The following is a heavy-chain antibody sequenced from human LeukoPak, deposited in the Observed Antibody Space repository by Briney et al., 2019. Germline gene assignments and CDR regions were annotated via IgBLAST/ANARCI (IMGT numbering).Heavy chain of an antibody. V-gene: IGHV7-4-1*02. Sequence: ASVKVSCKASGYTFTSYAMNWGRQAPGQGLEWMGWINTNTGNPTYAQGFTGRFVFSLDTSVSTAYLQISSLKAEDTAVYYCARGGLNVYYYYYGMDVWGQGTTVTVSS. J-gene: IGHJ6*02. CDR2: INTNTGNP. CDR3: ARGGLNVYYYYYGMDV. CDR1: GYTFTSYA. D-gene: IGHD1-1*01.